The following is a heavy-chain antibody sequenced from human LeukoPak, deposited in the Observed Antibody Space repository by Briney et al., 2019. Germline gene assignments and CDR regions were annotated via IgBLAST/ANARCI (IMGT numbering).Heavy chain of an antibody. Sequence: PGGSLRLSCVASGFTFSSYSMNWVRQAPGKGLEWVSYISSSSSTIYYADSVKGRFTISRDNAKNSLYLQMDSLRAEDTAVYYCASTWGHYYDSSGYYALSFDYWGQGTLVTVSS. J-gene: IGHJ4*02. V-gene: IGHV3-48*01. CDR2: ISSSSSTI. CDR1: GFTFSSYS. CDR3: ASTWGHYYDSSGYYALSFDY. D-gene: IGHD3-22*01.